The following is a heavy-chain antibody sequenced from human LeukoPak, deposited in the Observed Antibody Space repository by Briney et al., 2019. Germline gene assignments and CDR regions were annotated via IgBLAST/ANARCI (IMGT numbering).Heavy chain of an antibody. CDR1: GGSISSYY. J-gene: IGHJ6*03. CDR2: IYYSGST. Sequence: PSETLSLTCTVSGGSISSYYWSWIRQPPGKGLEWIGYIYYSGSTNYNPSLKSRVTISVDTSKNQFSLKLSSVTAADTAVYYCARSGGYSYGPGYYYYMDVWGKGTTVTVSS. D-gene: IGHD5-18*01. V-gene: IGHV4-59*08. CDR3: ARSGGYSYGPGYYYYMDV.